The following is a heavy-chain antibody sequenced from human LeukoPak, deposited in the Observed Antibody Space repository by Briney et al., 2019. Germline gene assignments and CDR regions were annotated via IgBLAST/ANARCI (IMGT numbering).Heavy chain of an antibody. V-gene: IGHV3-21*01. D-gene: IGHD6-19*01. CDR1: GFTFSSYS. CDR2: ISSSSSYI. CDR3: ARDSGYSSGWADY. Sequence: GGSLRLSCAASGFTFSSYSMNWVRQAPGKGLEWVSSISSSSSYIYYADSVKGRFTISRDNAKNSLYLQMNSLRAEDTAVYYCARDSGYSSGWADYWGQGTLVTVSS. J-gene: IGHJ4*02.